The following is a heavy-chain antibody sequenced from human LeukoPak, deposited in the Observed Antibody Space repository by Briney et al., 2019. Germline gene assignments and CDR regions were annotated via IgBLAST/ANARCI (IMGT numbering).Heavy chain of an antibody. D-gene: IGHD2-2*01. CDR2: INPSGGST. CDR1: RYTFTSYY. Sequence: GASVKVSCKASRYTFTSYYMHWVRQAPGQGLEWMGIINPSGGSTSYAQQFQGRVTMTRDTSTSTVYMELSRLRSDDTAVYYCASLAVDQYYYYYYMDVWGKGTTVTVSS. V-gene: IGHV1-46*01. CDR3: ASLAVDQYYYYYYMDV. J-gene: IGHJ6*03.